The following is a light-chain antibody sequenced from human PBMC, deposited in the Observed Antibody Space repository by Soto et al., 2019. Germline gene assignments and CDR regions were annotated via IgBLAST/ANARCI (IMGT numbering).Light chain of an antibody. CDR1: QSVSSN. CDR2: GAS. J-gene: IGKJ1*01. V-gene: IGKV3-15*01. Sequence: EIVMTQSPATLSVSPGERATLSCRASQSVSSNLAWYQQKPGQAPRLLIYGASTRATGIPARFSGSGSGTEFTLTISHLQSEDFAVYYSQQYNNWPPWTFGQGNKVEIK. CDR3: QQYNNWPPWT.